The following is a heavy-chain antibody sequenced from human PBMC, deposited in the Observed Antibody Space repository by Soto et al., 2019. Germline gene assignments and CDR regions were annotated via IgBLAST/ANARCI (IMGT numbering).Heavy chain of an antibody. CDR3: VGSYFYGSGSYYNVGAFDS. V-gene: IGHV5-51*03. J-gene: IGHJ3*02. D-gene: IGHD3-10*01. CDR1: GYSYPSYC. Sequence: EVQLVQSGAEVKKPGESLKISCKGSGYSYPSYCIGWVRQMAGKGLEWMGIICPDDSDTRYSPSFQGQVTISADKSIRIFYLQWNSLKASDTAMYYCVGSYFYGSGSYYNVGAFDSWGQGTMLSVSS. CDR2: ICPDDSDT.